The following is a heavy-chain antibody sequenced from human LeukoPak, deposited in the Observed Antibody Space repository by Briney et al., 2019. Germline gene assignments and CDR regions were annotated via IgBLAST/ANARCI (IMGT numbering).Heavy chain of an antibody. Sequence: GGSLRLSCAASGFTVSSYYMNWVRQAPGKGLEWVSVIYSGSSTYYADSVKARFTISRDNSKNTLYLQMNSLRAEDTAVYYCARGAGGYDSSGYLYWGQGTLVTVSS. V-gene: IGHV3-53*01. CDR2: IYSGSST. D-gene: IGHD3-22*01. J-gene: IGHJ4*02. CDR3: ARGAGGYDSSGYLY. CDR1: GFTVSSYY.